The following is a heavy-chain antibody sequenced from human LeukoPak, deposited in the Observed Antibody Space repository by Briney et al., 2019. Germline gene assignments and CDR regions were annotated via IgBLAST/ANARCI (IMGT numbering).Heavy chain of an antibody. CDR1: GFTFSSYS. D-gene: IGHD3-10*01. J-gene: IGHJ4*02. CDR3: ARARFGDLLFDY. Sequence: GGSLSPSCAASGFTFSSYSMNWVGQAPGKGREWGSYISSSSSTISYADSVKGRFTITRDNAKSTLYLQMNSLRAEDKAVYEYARARFGDLLFDYWGQGTLVTVSS. CDR2: ISSSSSTI. V-gene: IGHV3-48*04.